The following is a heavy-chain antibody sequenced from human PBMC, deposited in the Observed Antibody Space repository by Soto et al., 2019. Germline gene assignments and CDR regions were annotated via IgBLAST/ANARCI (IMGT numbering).Heavy chain of an antibody. J-gene: IGHJ4*02. CDR3: TRCGNGYGKLDY. CDR1: GFTFSGYG. CDR2: IWYDGSNK. Sequence: QVQLVESGGDVVQPGRSLTLSCAASGFTFSGYGFHWVCQAPGKGLEWVAIIWYDGSNKYYDDSVKGRFTISRDNSKNIVFLHMNSLRAEDTALYYCTRCGNGYGKLDYWGQGTPVTVSS. V-gene: IGHV3-33*01. D-gene: IGHD3-22*01.